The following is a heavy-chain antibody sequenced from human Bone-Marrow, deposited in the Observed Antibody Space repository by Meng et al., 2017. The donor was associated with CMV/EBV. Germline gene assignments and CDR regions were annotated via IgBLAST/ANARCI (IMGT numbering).Heavy chain of an antibody. CDR3: ARAVVVVPAAIRDYYYYGMDV. CDR2: IYYSGST. CDR1: GGSISRYY. J-gene: IGHJ6*02. D-gene: IGHD2-2*02. Sequence: SETLSLTCTVSGGSISRYYWSWIRQPPGKGLEYIGYIYYSGSTNYNPSLKSRVTISVDTSKNQFSLKLSSVTAADTAVYYCARAVVVVPAAIRDYYYYGMDVWGQGTTVTVSS. V-gene: IGHV4-59*08.